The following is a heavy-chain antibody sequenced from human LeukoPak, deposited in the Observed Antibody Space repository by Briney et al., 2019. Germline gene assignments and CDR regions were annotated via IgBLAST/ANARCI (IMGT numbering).Heavy chain of an antibody. D-gene: IGHD3-10*01. J-gene: IGHJ4*02. CDR3: AKGTLRGYGSGSYFDY. CDR1: GFTFSSYG. V-gene: IGHV3-30*02. Sequence: PGGSLRLSCAASGFTFSSYGMHWVRQAPGKGLEWVAFIRYDGSNKYYADSVKGRFTISRDNSKNTLYLQMNSLRAEDTAVYYCAKGTLRGYGSGSYFDYWGQGTLVTVSS. CDR2: IRYDGSNK.